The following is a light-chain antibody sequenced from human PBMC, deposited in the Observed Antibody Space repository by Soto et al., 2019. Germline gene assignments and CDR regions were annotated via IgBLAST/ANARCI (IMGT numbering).Light chain of an antibody. V-gene: IGKV3-11*01. CDR1: QSVSSY. J-gene: IGKJ1*01. CDR3: QQRSNWPSWT. Sequence: EIVLTQSPATLSLSPGERATLSCRASQSVSSYLAWYQQKPGQAPRLLIYDASNRATGIPARFSGSGSGTDFTLTISSLEPEDFAVYYCQQRSNWPSWTFGQGIKVDIK. CDR2: DAS.